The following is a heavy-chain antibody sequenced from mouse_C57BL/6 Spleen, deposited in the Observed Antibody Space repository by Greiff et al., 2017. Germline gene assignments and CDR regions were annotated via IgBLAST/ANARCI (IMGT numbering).Heavy chain of an antibody. CDR1: GFTFSDYG. CDR2: ISSGSSTI. Sequence: EVQLQQSGGGLVKPGGSLKLSCAASGFTFSDYGMHWVRQAPEKGLEWVAYISSGSSTIYYADTVKGRFTISRDNAKNTLCLQMTSLRSEDTAMYYCARGGPGPYFDYWGQGTTLTVSS. J-gene: IGHJ2*01. V-gene: IGHV5-17*01. D-gene: IGHD4-1*01. CDR3: ARGGPGPYFDY.